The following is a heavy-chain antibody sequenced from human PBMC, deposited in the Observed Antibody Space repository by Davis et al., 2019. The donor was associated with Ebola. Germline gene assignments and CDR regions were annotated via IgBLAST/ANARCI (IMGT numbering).Heavy chain of an antibody. CDR1: GDSISSYY. CDR2: INHSGST. CDR3: ARHGEHGGGSFNFDY. Sequence: GSLRLSCTVSGDSISSYYWSWIRQPPGKGLEWNGEINHSGSTNYNPALKSRVTISVDTSKNQFSLKLSSVTAADTAVYYCARHGEHGGGSFNFDYWGQGTLVTVSS. D-gene: IGHD2-15*01. J-gene: IGHJ4*02. V-gene: IGHV4-34*01.